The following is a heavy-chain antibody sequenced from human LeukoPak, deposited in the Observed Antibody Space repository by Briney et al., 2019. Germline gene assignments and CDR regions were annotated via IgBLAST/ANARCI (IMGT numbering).Heavy chain of an antibody. V-gene: IGHV4-59*08. D-gene: IGHD1-26*01. J-gene: IGHJ3*02. CDR2: IYYSGST. Sequence: PSETLSPTCTVSGGSISSYYWSWIRLPPGKGLEWIGYIYYSGSTNYNPSLKSRVIMSADTSKNQFSLKLSSVTAADTAVYYCARRRGIVEATGAFDIWGQGTMVTVSP. CDR3: ARRRGIVEATGAFDI. CDR1: GGSISSYY.